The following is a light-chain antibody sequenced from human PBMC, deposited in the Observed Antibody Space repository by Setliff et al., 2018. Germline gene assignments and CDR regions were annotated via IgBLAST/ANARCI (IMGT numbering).Light chain of an antibody. Sequence: QSALTQPASVSGSPGQSITISCTGSSSDVGGYNHVSWYQQHPGKAPKLMIYDVGKRPSGVSNRFSGSKSGNTASLTISGLQAEDEADYYCSSYTGSYTSLYVFGTGTKVTVL. CDR3: SSYTGSYTSLYV. J-gene: IGLJ1*01. CDR1: SSDVGGYNH. V-gene: IGLV2-14*01. CDR2: DVG.